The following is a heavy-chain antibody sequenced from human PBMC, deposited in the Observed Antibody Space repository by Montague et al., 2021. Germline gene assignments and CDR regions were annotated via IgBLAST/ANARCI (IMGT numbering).Heavy chain of an antibody. J-gene: IGHJ3*01. D-gene: IGHD6-13*01. CDR3: APKIAAHKAHDGFSV. CDR2: IFWDDDK. Sequence: VKPTQTLTLTCTFSGFSLATSGVGAAWLRQPPGKALEWLALIFWDDDKRYSPSLKSRLTITKDTTKNQVVLTLTNMDPVDTATYFCAPKIAAHKAHDGFSVWGQGTVVTVSA. CDR1: GFSLATSGVG. V-gene: IGHV2-5*02.